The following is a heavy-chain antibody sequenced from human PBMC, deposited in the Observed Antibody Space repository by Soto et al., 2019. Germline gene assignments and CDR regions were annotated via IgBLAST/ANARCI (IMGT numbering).Heavy chain of an antibody. D-gene: IGHD2-8*01. CDR1: GXTFXSHA. CDR2: VDGSGGDT. CDR3: AKEIFAAAYAATSAFDL. V-gene: IGHV3-23*01. Sequence: PGGSLXLSCAASGXTFXSHAXXXXXXXXXXGPEWVAFVDGSGGDTSYADSVKGRFTISRDNSDNSLYLHMNSLRAEDTGRYFCAKEIFAAAYAATSAFDLWGQGTLVTXSS. J-gene: IGHJ4*02.